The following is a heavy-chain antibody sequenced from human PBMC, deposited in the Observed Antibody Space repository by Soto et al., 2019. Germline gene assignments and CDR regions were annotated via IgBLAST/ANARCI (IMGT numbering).Heavy chain of an antibody. CDR1: EFNFSSYA. Sequence: EVQLLESGGGLVQPGGSLRLSCTSSEFNFSSYAMSWVRQAPGKGLEWVSGISGSGDSTYYADSVKGRFTISRDDSKNMLYVQMNSLRAEDTAVYYCAKGLGGFHSWGQGTLVTVSS. CDR2: ISGSGDST. J-gene: IGHJ4*02. CDR3: AKGLGGFHS. D-gene: IGHD3-10*01. V-gene: IGHV3-23*01.